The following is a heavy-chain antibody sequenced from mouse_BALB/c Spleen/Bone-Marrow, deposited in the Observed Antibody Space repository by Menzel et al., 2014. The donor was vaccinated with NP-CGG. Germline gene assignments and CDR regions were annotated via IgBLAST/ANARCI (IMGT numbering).Heavy chain of an antibody. V-gene: IGHV14-3*02. Sequence: VQLQQPGAELVKPGASVKLSCTASGFNIKDTYMHWVKQRPEQGPEWIGRIDPANGNTKYDPKFQGKATITADTSSNTAYLQLSSLTSEDTAVYYCARGSDGFAYWGQGTLVTVSA. CDR1: GFNIKDTY. CDR3: ARGSDGFAY. CDR2: IDPANGNT. J-gene: IGHJ3*01.